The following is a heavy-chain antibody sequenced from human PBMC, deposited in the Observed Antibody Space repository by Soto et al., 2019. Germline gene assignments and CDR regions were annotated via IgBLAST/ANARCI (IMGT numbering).Heavy chain of an antibody. J-gene: IGHJ6*02. V-gene: IGHV5-51*01. CDR1: GYSFTSYW. Sequence: GESLKISCKGSGYSFTSYWIGWVRQMPGKGLEWMGIIYPGDSDTRYSPSFQGQVTISADKSISTAYLQWSSLKASDTAMYYCARLPIVVVPAANTYYYYYYGMDVWVQGTTVTVS. CDR3: ARLPIVVVPAANTYYYYYYGMDV. CDR2: IYPGDSDT. D-gene: IGHD2-2*01.